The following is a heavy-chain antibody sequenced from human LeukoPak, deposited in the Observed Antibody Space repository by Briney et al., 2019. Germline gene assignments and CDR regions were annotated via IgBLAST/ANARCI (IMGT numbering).Heavy chain of an antibody. CDR2: IYYSGST. CDR3: ARLQDDILTGLNYFDY. J-gene: IGHJ4*02. D-gene: IGHD3-9*01. CDR1: GGSISSSSYY. Sequence: SETLSLTCTVSGGSISSSSYYWGWIRQPPGKGLEWIGSIYYSGSTYYNPSLKSRVTISVDTSKNQFSLKLSPVTAADTAVYYCARLQDDILTGLNYFDYWGQGTLVTVSS. V-gene: IGHV4-39*01.